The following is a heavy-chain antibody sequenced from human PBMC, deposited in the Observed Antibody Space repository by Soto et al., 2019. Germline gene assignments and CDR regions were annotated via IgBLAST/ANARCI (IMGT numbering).Heavy chain of an antibody. CDR3: AFQVYCSSTSCPSDY. J-gene: IGHJ4*02. CDR1: GYTFTSYG. D-gene: IGHD2-2*01. CDR2: ISAYNGNT. V-gene: IGHV1-18*01. Sequence: ASVKVSCKASGYTFTSYGISWVRQAPGQGLEWMGWISAYNGNTNYAQKLQGRVTMTTDTSTSTAYMELRSLRSDDTAVYYCAFQVYCSSTSCPSDYWGQGTLVTVS.